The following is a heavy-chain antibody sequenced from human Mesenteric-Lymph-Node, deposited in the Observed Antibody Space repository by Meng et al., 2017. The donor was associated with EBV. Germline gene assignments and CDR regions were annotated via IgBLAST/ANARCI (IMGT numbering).Heavy chain of an antibody. CDR1: GSPITTYA. CDR3: AREGLIGSDY. Sequence: QAQLVHSGDEGKKAGAPVTVSCKASGSPITTYAMHWVRQAPGQRLEWMGWINAANGHPGNGNTKYSQKFQGRVTFTRDRSANTAYMELSSLRSEDTAVYYCAREGLIGSDYWGQGTLVTVSS. J-gene: IGHJ4*02. CDR2: INAANGHPGNGNT. V-gene: IGHV1-3*01. D-gene: IGHD3/OR15-3a*01.